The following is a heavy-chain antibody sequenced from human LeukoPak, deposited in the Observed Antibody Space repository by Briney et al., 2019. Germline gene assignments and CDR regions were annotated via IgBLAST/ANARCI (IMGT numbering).Heavy chain of an antibody. CDR1: GFTFSSYA. Sequence: GGSLRLSCAASGFTFSSYAMSWVRQAPGKGLEWVSAISGSGGSTYYADSVKGRFTISRDNAKNSLYLQMNSLRAEDTAVYYCARDESGYYFDYWGQGTLVTVSS. J-gene: IGHJ4*02. CDR2: ISGSGGST. D-gene: IGHD7-27*01. V-gene: IGHV3-23*01. CDR3: ARDESGYYFDY.